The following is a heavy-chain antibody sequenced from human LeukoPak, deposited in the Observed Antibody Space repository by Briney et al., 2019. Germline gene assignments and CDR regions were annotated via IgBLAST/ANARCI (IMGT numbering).Heavy chain of an antibody. CDR1: GYSFTGYY. Sequence: ASVKVSCKASGYSFTGYYMHWVRQAPGQGLEWMGWISTYNGNTNYAQKLQGRVSMTTDTSTSTAYMDLRSLRSDDTAVYYCARVFLPDDYYYYYMDVWGKGTTVTVSS. J-gene: IGHJ6*03. D-gene: IGHD2/OR15-2a*01. CDR2: ISTYNGNT. CDR3: ARVFLPDDYYYYYMDV. V-gene: IGHV1-18*04.